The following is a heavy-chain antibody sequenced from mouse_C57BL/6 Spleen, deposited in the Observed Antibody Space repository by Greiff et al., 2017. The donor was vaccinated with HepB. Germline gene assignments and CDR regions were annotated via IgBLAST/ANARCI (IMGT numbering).Heavy chain of an antibody. CDR2: INPGSGGT. CDR3: AREKDWDGGGDY. V-gene: IGHV1-54*01. CDR1: GYAFTNYL. D-gene: IGHD4-1*01. Sequence: VHLVESGAELVRPGTSVKVSCKASGYAFTNYLIEWVKQRPGQGLEWIGVINPGSGGTNYNEKFKGKATLTADKSSSTAYMQLSSLTSEDSAVDFCAREKDWDGGGDYWGQGTSVTVSS. J-gene: IGHJ4*01.